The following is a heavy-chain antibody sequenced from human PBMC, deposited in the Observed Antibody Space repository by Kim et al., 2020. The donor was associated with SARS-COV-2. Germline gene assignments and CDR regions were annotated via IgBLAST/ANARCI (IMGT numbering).Heavy chain of an antibody. Sequence: SETLSLTCTVSGGSISSSSYYWGWIRQPPGKGLEWIGSIYYSGSTYYNPSLKSRVTISVDTSKNQFSLKLSSVTAADTAVYYCARVVVVPAVSDYWGQGTLVTVSS. CDR1: GGSISSSSYY. CDR3: ARVVVVPAVSDY. J-gene: IGHJ4*02. D-gene: IGHD2-2*01. V-gene: IGHV4-39*07. CDR2: IYYSGST.